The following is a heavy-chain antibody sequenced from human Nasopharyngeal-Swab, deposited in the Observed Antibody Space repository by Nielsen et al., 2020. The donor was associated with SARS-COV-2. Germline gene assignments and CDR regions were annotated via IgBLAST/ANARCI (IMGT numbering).Heavy chain of an antibody. Sequence: GESLKISCAASGLTFSSYGMHWVRQAPGKGLEWVAVISYDGSNKYYADSVKGRFTISRDNSKNTLCLQMNSLRAEDTAVYYCAKDQYSSSPGAFDYWGQGTLVTVSS. J-gene: IGHJ4*02. D-gene: IGHD6-6*01. CDR3: AKDQYSSSPGAFDY. V-gene: IGHV3-30*18. CDR1: GLTFSSYG. CDR2: ISYDGSNK.